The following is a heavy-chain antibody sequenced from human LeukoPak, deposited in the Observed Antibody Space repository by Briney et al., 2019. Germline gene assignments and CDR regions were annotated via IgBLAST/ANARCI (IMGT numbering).Heavy chain of an antibody. J-gene: IGHJ6*02. CDR2: ITGSGAYI. CDR1: RFTLTTYT. V-gene: IGHV3-21*01. CDR3: ASRCSHSSCVYSDYGLDV. D-gene: IGHD2-15*01. Sequence: GGSLRLSCAASRFTLTTYTMNSVRQAPGRGLEGVSSITGSGAYIYYADSVKGRFTISRDNVKHSLYLQMNSLSAEDTALYYCASRCSHSSCVYSDYGLDVWGQGTTVTVSS.